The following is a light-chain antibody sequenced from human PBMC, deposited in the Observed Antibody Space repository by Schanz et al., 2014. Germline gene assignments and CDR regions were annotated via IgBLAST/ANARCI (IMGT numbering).Light chain of an antibody. CDR1: HGISNS. CDR2: AAS. J-gene: IGKJ2*01. CDR3: QKYNSAPYT. V-gene: IGKV1-27*01. Sequence: DIQMTQSPSSLSASVGDRVTLTCRTSHGISNSLAWYQQKPGRVPNLLIYAASTLQSGVPSRFSGSGFGTAFTLPITRLQADDVATYYCQKYNSAPYTFGQGTKLEIK.